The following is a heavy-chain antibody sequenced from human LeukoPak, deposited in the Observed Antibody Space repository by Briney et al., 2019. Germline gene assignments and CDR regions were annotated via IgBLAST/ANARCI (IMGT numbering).Heavy chain of an antibody. Sequence: PSETLSLTCAVYGGSFSGYYWSWIRQPPGKGLEWIGYIYYSGSTNYNPSLKSRVTISVDTSNNQFSLKLSSVTAADTAVYYCARDQVGADDAFDIWGQGTMVTVSS. CDR1: GGSFSGYY. J-gene: IGHJ3*02. V-gene: IGHV4-59*01. CDR2: IYYSGST. CDR3: ARDQVGADDAFDI. D-gene: IGHD1-26*01.